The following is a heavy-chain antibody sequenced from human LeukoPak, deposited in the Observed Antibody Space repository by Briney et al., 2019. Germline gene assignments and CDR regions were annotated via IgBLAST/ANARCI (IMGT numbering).Heavy chain of an antibody. Sequence: PGGSLRLSCAASGFIFNSYAMNWVRQAPGKGLEWVSVIDASGTNIESADSVKGRFTISRDNSKKTLYLQMNRLRVEDTAVYYCATSRDGYTYWGQGTLVTVSS. D-gene: IGHD5-24*01. J-gene: IGHJ4*02. CDR3: ATSRDGYTY. CDR2: IDASGTNI. V-gene: IGHV3-23*05. CDR1: GFIFNSYA.